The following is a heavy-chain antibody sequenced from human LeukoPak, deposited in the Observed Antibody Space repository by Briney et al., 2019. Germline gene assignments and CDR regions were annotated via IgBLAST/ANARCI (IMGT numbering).Heavy chain of an antibody. CDR2: IIPIFGTA. CDR3: ARAEVDWLLIPSWFAR. CDR1: GGTFSSYA. J-gene: IGHJ5*02. D-gene: IGHD3/OR15-3a*01. V-gene: IGHV1-69*05. Sequence: ASVKVSCKASGGTFSSYAISWVRQAPGQGLEWMGGIIPIFGTANYAQKFQGRVTITTDESTSTAYMELGSLRSEGTAVYYCARAEVDWLLIPSWFARWGQPTLVTLPS.